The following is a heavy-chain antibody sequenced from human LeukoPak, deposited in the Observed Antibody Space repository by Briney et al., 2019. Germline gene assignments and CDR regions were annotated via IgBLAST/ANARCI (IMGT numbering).Heavy chain of an antibody. CDR3: ARHSGAARPNFDY. D-gene: IGHD6-6*01. Sequence: ETLSLTCTVSGGSISNSGYYWGWIRQPPGKGLEWIGSVYYSGSTFYNPSLKSRVTISVDTSKNQFSLKLSSVTAAETAVYYCARHSGAARPNFDYWGQGTLVTVSS. CDR1: GGSISNSGYY. CDR2: VYYSGST. J-gene: IGHJ4*02. V-gene: IGHV4-39*01.